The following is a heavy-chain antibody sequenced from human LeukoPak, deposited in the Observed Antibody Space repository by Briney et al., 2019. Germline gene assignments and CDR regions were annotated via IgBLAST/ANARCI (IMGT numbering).Heavy chain of an antibody. Sequence: PGRSLRLSCAASGFTFSSYGMHWVRQAPGKGLEWVAVTWYDGSNKYYADSVKGRFTISRDNSKNTLYLQMNSLRAEDTAVYYCAKGGGDDTYFDYWGQGTLVTVSS. CDR2: TWYDGSNK. CDR3: AKGGGDDTYFDY. CDR1: GFTFSSYG. V-gene: IGHV3-33*06. D-gene: IGHD2-21*02. J-gene: IGHJ4*02.